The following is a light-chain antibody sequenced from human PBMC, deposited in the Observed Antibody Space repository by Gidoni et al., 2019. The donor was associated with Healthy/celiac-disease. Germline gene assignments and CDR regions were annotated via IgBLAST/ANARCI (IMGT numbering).Light chain of an antibody. CDR2: GAS. CDR3: QQYGSSRT. J-gene: IGKJ1*01. CDR1: QSVSSSY. V-gene: IGKV3-20*01. Sequence: EIVLTQSPGTLSLSPGARATLACRASQSVSSSYLAWYQQKPGQAPRLLLYGASSRATGIPDRCSGSGSGTDFTLTISRLEPEDFAVYYCQQYGSSRTFGQGTKVEIK.